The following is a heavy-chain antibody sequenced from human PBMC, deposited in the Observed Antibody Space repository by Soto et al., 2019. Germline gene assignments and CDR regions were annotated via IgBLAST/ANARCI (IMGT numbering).Heavy chain of an antibody. CDR2: IYYSGST. J-gene: IGHJ3*02. D-gene: IGHD6-19*01. Sequence: SETLSLTCTVSGGSISSYYWSWIRQPPGKGLEWIGYIYYSGSTNYNPSLKSRVTISVDTSKNQFSLKLSSVTAADTAVYYCARDGPRHSSGWYELVGASDIWGQGTMVTVSS. CDR3: ARDGPRHSSGWYELVGASDI. V-gene: IGHV4-59*01. CDR1: GGSISSYY.